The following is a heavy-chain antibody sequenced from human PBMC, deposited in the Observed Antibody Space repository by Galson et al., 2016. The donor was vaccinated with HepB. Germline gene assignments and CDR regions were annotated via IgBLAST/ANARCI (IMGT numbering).Heavy chain of an antibody. V-gene: IGHV3-49*04. J-gene: IGHJ4*02. CDR2: IRSKAXXXTP. CDR3: TRDNXXTFDY. CDR1: XXXFGDHX. Sequence: RLSCAASXXXFGDHXXTWVXXAPGKGLEXXXFIRSKAXXXTPEYAASVEXXXTISRDDSKSIAXLQMNXXKAXXXAVFFXTRDNXXTFDYWGQGTPVTXXS.